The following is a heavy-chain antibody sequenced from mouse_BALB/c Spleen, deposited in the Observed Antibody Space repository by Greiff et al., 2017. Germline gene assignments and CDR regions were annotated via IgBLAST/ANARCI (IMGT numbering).Heavy chain of an antibody. D-gene: IGHD1-1*01. CDR3: SRAKSYYGSSPPYAMDY. V-gene: IGHV5-6-5*01. CDR2: ISSGGST. Sequence: EGMLVESGGGLVKPGGSLKLSCAASGFTFSSHAMSWVRQTPEKRLEWVASISSGGSTYYPDSVKGRFTISRDNARNILYLQMSSLMSEDTAMYYCSRAKSYYGSSPPYAMDYWGQGTSVTVSS. J-gene: IGHJ4*01. CDR1: GFTFSSHA.